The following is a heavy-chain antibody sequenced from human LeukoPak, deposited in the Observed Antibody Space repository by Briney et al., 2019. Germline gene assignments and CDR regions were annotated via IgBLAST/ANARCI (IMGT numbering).Heavy chain of an antibody. D-gene: IGHD3-22*01. CDR3: ARGVYYYDSSGYYRPNKWFDP. J-gene: IGHJ5*02. CDR1: GYTFTSYG. V-gene: IGHV1-18*01. CDR2: ISAYNGNT. Sequence: ASVKVSCKASGYTFTSYGISWVRQAPGQGLEWMGWISAYNGNTNYAQKLQGRVTMTTDTSTSTAYMELRSLRSDDTAVYYCARGVYYYDSSGYYRPNKWFDPWGQGTLVTVSS.